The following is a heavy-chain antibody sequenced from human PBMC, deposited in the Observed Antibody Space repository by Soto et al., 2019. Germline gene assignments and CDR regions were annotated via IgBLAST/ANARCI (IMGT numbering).Heavy chain of an antibody. J-gene: IGHJ6*02. CDR1: GFPVSSNY. CDR2: LYSGGST. Sequence: GGSLRLSCAASGFPVSSNYMSWVRQAPGKWLEWVSVLYSGGSTYYADSVKGRFTISRDNSKNTLYRQMNSLRGEDTAVYYCARHIAILPGVINDMVVWDPGXSLNASS. D-gene: IGHD3-10*01. CDR3: ARHIAILPGVINDMVV. V-gene: IGHV3-53*01.